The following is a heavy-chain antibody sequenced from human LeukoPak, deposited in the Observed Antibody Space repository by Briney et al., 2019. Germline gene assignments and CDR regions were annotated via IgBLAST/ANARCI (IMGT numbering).Heavy chain of an antibody. CDR1: GGSFSGYY. CDR3: ARGSPGYCSSTGCYDY. J-gene: IGHJ4*02. CDR2: INHSGST. V-gene: IGHV4-34*01. D-gene: IGHD2-2*01. Sequence: SETLSLTCAVYGGSFSGYYWSWIRQPPGKGLEWIGEINHSGSTNYNPSLKSRVTISVDTSKNQFSLKLSSVTAADTAVYYCARGSPGYCSSTGCYDYWGQGTLVTVSS.